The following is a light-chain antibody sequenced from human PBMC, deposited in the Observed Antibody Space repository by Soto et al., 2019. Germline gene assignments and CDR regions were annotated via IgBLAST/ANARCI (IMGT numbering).Light chain of an antibody. J-gene: IGLJ1*01. CDR3: VSFTTTXTHV. V-gene: IGLV2-14*01. CDR2: EVN. Sequence: QSSLTQPASLSGSPVQSITISCTGTSSDICAYDYLSWFQQHPGKAPKLMIAEVNNRPSGVSNRFYGSKSGNTAYLTISGLQVEDEAEYFCVSFTTTXTHVFGRGNKVXVX. CDR1: SSDICAYDY.